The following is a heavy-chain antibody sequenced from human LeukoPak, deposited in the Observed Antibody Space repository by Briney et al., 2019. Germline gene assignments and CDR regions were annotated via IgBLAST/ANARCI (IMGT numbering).Heavy chain of an antibody. CDR1: GFTFTTFG. CDR3: ARLSYDSGTHYTCYEY. J-gene: IGHJ4*02. CDR2: ITYDGSNK. V-gene: IGHV3-30*12. Sequence: GGSLRLSCAASGFTFTTFGMHWVRQAPGKGLEWVTFITYDGSNKYYADSVKGRFTISRDNSKNTLYLQMNSLRAEDTAVYYCARLSYDSGTHYTCYEYWGQGTLVTVSS. D-gene: IGHD3-10*01.